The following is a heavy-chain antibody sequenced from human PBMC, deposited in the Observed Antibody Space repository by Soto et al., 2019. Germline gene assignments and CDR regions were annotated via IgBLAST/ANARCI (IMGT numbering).Heavy chain of an antibody. J-gene: IGHJ4*02. CDR1: GFTFSDYY. V-gene: IGHV3-11*01. D-gene: IGHD3-22*01. CDR3: ARDHSGSGYYDY. CDR2: ISNSGSTI. Sequence: QVQPVESGGGLVKPGGSLRLSCAASGFTFSDYYLSWIRQEPGKGLEWVSYISNSGSTIYYADSVKGRFTFSRDNAKNSLYLQMNSLIAEDTAVYYCARDHSGSGYYDYWGQGTLVTVSS.